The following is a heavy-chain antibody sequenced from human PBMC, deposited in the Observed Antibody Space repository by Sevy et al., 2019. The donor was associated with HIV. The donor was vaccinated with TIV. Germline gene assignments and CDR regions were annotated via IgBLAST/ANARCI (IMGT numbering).Heavy chain of an antibody. CDR1: GVSIRSGAFS. V-gene: IGHV4-30-2*01. CDR3: SRDMGTVTTSGGLDV. Sequence: SETLSLTCAVSGVSIRSGAFSWNWIRQPPGKGLEWVGYIFHSGHTFYNPSLQSRVTMSVDTSKNQFSLKMTSVTAAVTAIYYYSRDMGTVTTSGGLDVWGQGTMVTVSS. D-gene: IGHD4-17*01. CDR2: IFHSGHT. J-gene: IGHJ3*01.